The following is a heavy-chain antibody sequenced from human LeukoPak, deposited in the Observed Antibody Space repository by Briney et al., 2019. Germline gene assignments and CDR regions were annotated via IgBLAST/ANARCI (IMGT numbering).Heavy chain of an antibody. CDR3: ASSTAAGTRDFDY. V-gene: IGHV3-53*01. D-gene: IGHD6-13*01. CDR2: IYSGGST. J-gene: IGHJ4*02. CDR1: GFTVSSNY. Sequence: GGSLRLSCAASGFTVSSNYMSWVRQAPGKGLEWVSVIYSGGSTYYADSVKGRFTISRDNSKNTLYLQMNSLRAEDTAVYYCASSTAAGTRDFDYWGQGTLVTVSS.